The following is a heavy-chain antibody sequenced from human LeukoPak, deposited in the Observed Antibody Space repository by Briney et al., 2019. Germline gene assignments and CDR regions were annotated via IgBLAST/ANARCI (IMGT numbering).Heavy chain of an antibody. CDR1: GFTFSNYD. CDR2: MALSGGPT. CDR3: ARDFSLVVGASDS. Sequence: GGSLRLSCAASGFTFSNYDMGWVRQAPGRGLEWVSTMALSGGPTHYADAVEGRFTISRDDSKSTLYLHINNLRAEDTAVYYCARDFSLVVGASDSWGKGTLVTVSS. D-gene: IGHD1-26*01. V-gene: IGHV3-23*01. J-gene: IGHJ5*02.